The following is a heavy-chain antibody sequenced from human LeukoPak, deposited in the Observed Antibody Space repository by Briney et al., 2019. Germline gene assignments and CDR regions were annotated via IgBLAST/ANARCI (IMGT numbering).Heavy chain of an antibody. CDR1: GFTFSSSV. V-gene: IGHV3-23*01. CDR2: ITGSGGST. D-gene: IGHD3-16*01. J-gene: IGHJ4*02. CDR3: ARDVGGDY. Sequence: GGSLRLSCAASGFTFSSSVMTWVRHTPGKGLQWVSAITGSGGSTYYADSVKGRFTISRDNAKSSLFLQMNSLRAEDTAVYYCARDVGGDYWGQGTLVTVSS.